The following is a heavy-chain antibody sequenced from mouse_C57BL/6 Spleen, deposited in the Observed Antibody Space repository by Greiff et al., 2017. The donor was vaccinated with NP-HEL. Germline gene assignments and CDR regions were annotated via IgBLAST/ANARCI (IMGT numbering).Heavy chain of an antibody. CDR3: TRGRVYYGYDVWYFDV. D-gene: IGHD2-2*01. CDR2: IDPETGGT. Sequence: VQLQESGAELVRPGASVTLSCKASGYTFTDYEMHWVKQTPVHGLEWIGAIDPETGGTAYNQKFKGKAILTADKSSSTAYMELRSLTSEDSAVYYCTRGRVYYGYDVWYFDVWGTGTTVTVSS. CDR1: GYTFTDYE. V-gene: IGHV1-15*01. J-gene: IGHJ1*03.